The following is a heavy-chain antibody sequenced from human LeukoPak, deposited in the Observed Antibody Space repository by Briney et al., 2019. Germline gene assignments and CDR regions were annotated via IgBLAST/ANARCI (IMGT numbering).Heavy chain of an antibody. V-gene: IGHV4-39*01. CDR3: ARTGDSWFGPWDY. Sequence: PSETLSLTCTVSGGSISSSSYYWGWIRQPPGKGLEWIGSIYYSGSTYYNPSLKSRVTISVDTSKNQFSLKLKSVTAADTAVYYCARTGDSWFGPWDYWGQGTLVTVSS. D-gene: IGHD3-10*01. CDR2: IYYSGST. CDR1: GGSISSSSYY. J-gene: IGHJ4*02.